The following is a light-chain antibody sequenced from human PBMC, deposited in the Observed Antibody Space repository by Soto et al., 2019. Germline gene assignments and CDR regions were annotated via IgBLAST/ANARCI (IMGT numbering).Light chain of an antibody. CDR2: AAS. V-gene: IGKV1-39*01. CDR1: QSISSY. J-gene: IGKJ5*01. CDR3: QQSYSTPPIT. Sequence: IQVAHSPSTLSASVADRVTITCRASQSISSYLNWYQQKPGKAPKLLIYAASSLQSGVPSRFSGSGSGTDFTLTISSLQPEDFATYYCQQSYSTPPITFGQGTRLEIK.